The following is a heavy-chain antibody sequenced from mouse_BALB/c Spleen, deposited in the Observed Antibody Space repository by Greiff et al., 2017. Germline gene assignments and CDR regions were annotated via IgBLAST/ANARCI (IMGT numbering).Heavy chain of an antibody. CDR2: IDPANGNT. J-gene: IGHJ4*01. V-gene: IGHV14-3*02. D-gene: IGHD1-2*01. CDR1: GFNIKDTY. CDR3: ARDYYGYSYAMDY. Sequence: EVHLVESGAELVKPGASVKLSCTASGFNIKDTYMHWVKQRPEQGLEWIGRIDPANGNTKYDPKLQGKATITADTSSNTAYLQLSSLTSEDTAVYYCARDYYGYSYAMDYWGQGTSVTVSS.